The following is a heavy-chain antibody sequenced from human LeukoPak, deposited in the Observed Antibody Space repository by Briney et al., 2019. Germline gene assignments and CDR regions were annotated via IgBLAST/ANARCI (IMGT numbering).Heavy chain of an antibody. Sequence: LRAPVKVSCKASGGTFSSYAISRVRQAPGQGLEWMGGIIPIFGTANYAQKFQGRVTITADESTSTAYMELSRLRSEDTAVYYCARDIYCSGGSCYWSWFDPWGQGTLVTVSS. J-gene: IGHJ5*02. V-gene: IGHV1-69*13. CDR3: ARDIYCSGGSCYWSWFDP. CDR2: IIPIFGTA. CDR1: GGTFSSYA. D-gene: IGHD2-15*01.